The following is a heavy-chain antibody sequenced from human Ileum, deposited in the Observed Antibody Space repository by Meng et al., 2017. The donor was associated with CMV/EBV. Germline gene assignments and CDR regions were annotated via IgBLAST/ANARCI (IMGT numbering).Heavy chain of an antibody. V-gene: IGHV4-4*07. CDR1: GGSFSDYY. CDR2: IHSNGAT. CDR3: ARRRGPRGYIDY. D-gene: IGHD3-10*01. Sequence: VELGGSGPGLVKPSETLSLSCTVSGGSFSDYYWNWIRQPAGQGLEWIGRIHSNGATDYNPPLQSRVTMSVDSSKNEFFLSLSFVTAADTAIYYCARRRGPRGYIDYWGQGILVTVSS. J-gene: IGHJ4*02.